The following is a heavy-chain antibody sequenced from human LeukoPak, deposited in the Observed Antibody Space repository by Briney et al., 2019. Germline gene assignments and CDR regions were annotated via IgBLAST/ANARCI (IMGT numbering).Heavy chain of an antibody. D-gene: IGHD3-10*01. CDR1: GFTFSPLG. J-gene: IGHJ4*02. V-gene: IGHV3-48*02. CDR2: ISSGTSTT. CDR3: ARGRGLTLSYHYFDY. Sequence: GGSLRLSCAASGFTFSPLGMNWVRQAPGRGLEWVSYISSGTSTTYYADSVKGRFTISRDNAKNSLYLQLNNLRDEDTAVYYCARGRGLTLSYHYFDYWGQGTLVTVSS.